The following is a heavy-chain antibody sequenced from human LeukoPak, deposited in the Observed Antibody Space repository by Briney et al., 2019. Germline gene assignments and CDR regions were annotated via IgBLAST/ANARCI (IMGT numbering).Heavy chain of an antibody. CDR3: AKNGEPHYYMDV. J-gene: IGHJ6*03. Sequence: GGSLRLSCAASGFTFSSYAMSWVRQAPGKGLEWVLGISGGGSNTYYADSAKGRFTSSRDYSKRTVYLQMNSLRAEDTAVYYCAKNGEPHYYMDVLGKGTTVTVSS. CDR2: ISGGGSNT. V-gene: IGHV3-23*01. CDR1: GFTFSSYA. D-gene: IGHD1-14*01.